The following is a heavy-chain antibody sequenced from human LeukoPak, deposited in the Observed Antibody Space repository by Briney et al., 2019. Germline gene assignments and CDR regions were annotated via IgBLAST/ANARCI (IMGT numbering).Heavy chain of an antibody. Sequence: QTLSLTCAISGDSVSSNSATWNWIRQSPSRGLEWLGRTYYRSKWYNDYAVSVKSRITFNPDTSKNQFSLQLNSVTPEDTAVYYCAREYCSSTTCQSFDYWGQGTLVTVSS. D-gene: IGHD2-2*01. V-gene: IGHV6-1*01. J-gene: IGHJ4*02. CDR1: GDSVSSNSAT. CDR3: AREYCSSTTCQSFDY. CDR2: TYYRSKWYN.